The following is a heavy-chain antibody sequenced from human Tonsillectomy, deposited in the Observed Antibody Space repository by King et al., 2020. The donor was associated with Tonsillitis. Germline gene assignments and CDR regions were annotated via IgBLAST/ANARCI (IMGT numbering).Heavy chain of an antibody. V-gene: IGHV4-59*01. Sequence: QLQESGPGLVKPSETLSLTCTVSGGSISSYYWSWIRQPPGKGLEWIGYIYYSGSTNYNPSLKSRVTLSVDTSKNQFSLKRGSVTAADTAVYYCARENWNAGSEYYFDYWGQGTLVTVSS. CDR2: IYYSGST. D-gene: IGHD1-1*01. J-gene: IGHJ4*02. CDR1: GGSISSYY. CDR3: ARENWNAGSEYYFDY.